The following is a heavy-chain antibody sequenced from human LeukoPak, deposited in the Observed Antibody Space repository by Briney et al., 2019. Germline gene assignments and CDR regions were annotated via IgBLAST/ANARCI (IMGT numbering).Heavy chain of an antibody. CDR1: GFTISSYV. Sequence: GGSLRLSCAASGFTISSYVMSWVRQAPGKGLEWVSSISGSGGSTYYADSVKGRFTISRDNAKNSLYLEMNSLRAEDTAVYYCARDITGTTGLGVDAFDIWGQGTMVTVSS. CDR3: ARDITGTTGLGVDAFDI. CDR2: ISGSGGST. V-gene: IGHV3-23*01. J-gene: IGHJ3*02. D-gene: IGHD1-20*01.